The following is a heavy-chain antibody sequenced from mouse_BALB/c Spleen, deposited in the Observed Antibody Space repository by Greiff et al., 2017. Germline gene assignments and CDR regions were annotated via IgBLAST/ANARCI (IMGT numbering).Heavy chain of an antibody. D-gene: IGHD2-1*01. V-gene: IGHV5-6-3*01. CDR1: GFTFSSYG. Sequence: DVMLVESGGGLVQPGGSLKLSCAASGFTFSSYGMSWVRQTPDKRLELVATINSNGGSTYYPDSVKGRFTISRDNAKNTLYLQMSSLKSEDTAMYYCARAPYGNYRMDYWGQGTSVTVSS. CDR2: INSNGGST. CDR3: ARAPYGNYRMDY. J-gene: IGHJ4*01.